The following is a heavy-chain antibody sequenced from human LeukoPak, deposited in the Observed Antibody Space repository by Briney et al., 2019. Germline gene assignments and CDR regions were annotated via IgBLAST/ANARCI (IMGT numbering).Heavy chain of an antibody. V-gene: IGHV3-23*01. CDR2: ISGSGGST. CDR1: GFTFSSYA. D-gene: IGHD2-15*01. J-gene: IGHJ4*02. CDR3: TTSLTSGAYIDY. Sequence: GGSLRLSCAASGFTFSSYAMSWVRQAPGKGLEWVSAISGSGGSTYYADSVKGRFTISRDNSKNTLYLQMNSLKIEDTAVYYCTTSLTSGAYIDYWGQGTLVTVSS.